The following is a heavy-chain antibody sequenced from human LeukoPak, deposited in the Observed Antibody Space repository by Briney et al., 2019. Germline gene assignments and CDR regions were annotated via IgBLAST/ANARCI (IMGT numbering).Heavy chain of an antibody. V-gene: IGHV4-38-2*01. CDR2: IYQSVST. D-gene: IGHD5-18*01. CDR3: ARPKIGYSYVDAFDI. Sequence: SETLSRTCAVYTYSISSVYYWGWIWQPPGKWLEWIGSIYQSVSTYYSPSRKSRVTISVDTSKNQFSLKLSSVTAADTAVYYCARPKIGYSYVDAFDIWGQGTMVTVSS. J-gene: IGHJ3*02. CDR1: TYSISSVYY.